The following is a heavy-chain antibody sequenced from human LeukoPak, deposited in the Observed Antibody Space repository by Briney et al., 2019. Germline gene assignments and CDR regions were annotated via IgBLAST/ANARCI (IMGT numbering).Heavy chain of an antibody. CDR1: GGTFSSYA. CDR2: IIPIFGTA. CDR3: ARDGWDLAYCGGDCYSHFDY. Sequence: SVNVSCKASGGTFSSYAISWVRQAPGQGLEWMGGIIPIFGTANYAQKFQGRVTITADESTSTAYMELSSLRSEDTAVYYCARDGWDLAYCGGDCYSHFDYWGQGTLVTVSS. V-gene: IGHV1-69*13. D-gene: IGHD2-21*02. J-gene: IGHJ4*02.